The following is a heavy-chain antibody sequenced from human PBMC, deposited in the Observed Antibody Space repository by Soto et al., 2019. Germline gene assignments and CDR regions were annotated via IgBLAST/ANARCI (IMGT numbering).Heavy chain of an antibody. D-gene: IGHD6-6*01. J-gene: IGHJ4*02. CDR2: ISYDGSNK. CDR3: ARDAGIAARHPFDY. Sequence: GGSLRLSCAASGFTFSSYAMHWVRQAPGKGLEWVAVISYDGSNKYYADSVKGRFTISRDNSKNTLYLQMNSLRAEDTAVYYCARDAGIAARHPFDYWGQGTLVTVSS. V-gene: IGHV3-30-3*01. CDR1: GFTFSSYA.